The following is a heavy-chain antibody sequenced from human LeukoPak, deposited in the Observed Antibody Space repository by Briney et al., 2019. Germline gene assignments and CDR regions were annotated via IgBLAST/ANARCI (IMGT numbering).Heavy chain of an antibody. CDR1: GYTFTSYY. CDR3: ARLRPYYDILTGYPHFDY. V-gene: IGHV1-46*01. J-gene: IGHJ4*02. D-gene: IGHD3-9*01. Sequence: ASVKVSCKASGYTFTSYYMHWVRQAPGQGLEWMGIINPSGGSTSYAQKFQGRVTMTRDTSTSTVYMELSSLRSEDTAVYYCARLRPYYDILTGYPHFDYWGQGTLVTVSS. CDR2: INPSGGST.